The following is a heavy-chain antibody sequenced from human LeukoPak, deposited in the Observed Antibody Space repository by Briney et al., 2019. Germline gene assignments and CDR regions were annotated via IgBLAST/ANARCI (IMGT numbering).Heavy chain of an antibody. CDR3: ARRYSSGWYYFDY. D-gene: IGHD6-19*01. V-gene: IGHV4-34*01. CDR1: GGSVSGYY. J-gene: IGHJ4*02. CDR2: IDHSGST. Sequence: SETLSLTCAVYGGSVSGYYWNWIRQSPGKGLEWIGEIDHSGSTNYNPSLKSRVTLSVDTFKSQLSLKLSSVTAADTAVYYCARRYSSGWYYFDYWGQGTLVTVSS.